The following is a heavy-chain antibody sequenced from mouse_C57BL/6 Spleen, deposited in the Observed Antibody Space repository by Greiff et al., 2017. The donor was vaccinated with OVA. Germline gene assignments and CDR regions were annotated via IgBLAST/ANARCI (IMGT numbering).Heavy chain of an antibody. J-gene: IGHJ4*01. D-gene: IGHD2-13*01. CDR1: GYTFTSYW. CDR3: ATAYDWNAMDY. Sequence: VQLQQSGAELAKPGASVKLSCKASGYTFTSYWMHWVKQRPGQGLEWIGYINPSSGYTKYNQKFKDKATLTADKSSSTAYMQLSSLTYEDSAVDYCATAYDWNAMDYWGQGTSVTVSS. V-gene: IGHV1-7*01. CDR2: INPSSGYT.